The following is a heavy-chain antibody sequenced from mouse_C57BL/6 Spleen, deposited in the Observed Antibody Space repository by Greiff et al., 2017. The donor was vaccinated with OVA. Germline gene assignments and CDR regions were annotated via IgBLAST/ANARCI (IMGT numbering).Heavy chain of an antibody. CDR2: IDPSDSYT. V-gene: IGHV1-69*01. CDR3: ARWGNYFDG. CDR1: GYTFTSYW. J-gene: IGHJ2*01. Sequence: VQLQQPGAELVLPGASVKLSCKASGYTFTSYWMHWVKQRPGQGLEWIGEIDPSDSYTNYNQKFKGKSTLTVDKSSSTAYMQLSSLTSEDSAVYYCARWGNYFDGWGQGTTLTVSS.